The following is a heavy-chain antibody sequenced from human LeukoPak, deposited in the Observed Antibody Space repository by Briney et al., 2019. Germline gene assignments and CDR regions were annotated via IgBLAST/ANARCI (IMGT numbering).Heavy chain of an antibody. V-gene: IGHV4-59*02. CDR2: IYNDGSA. CDR3: ARTVTDYYYYYMDV. J-gene: IGHJ6*03. D-gene: IGHD1-14*01. Sequence: PSETLSLTCTVSGGSVGGNYWSWIRQPPGKGLEWIGYIYNDGSANYNPSLKSRVTISVDTSKNQFSLKLSSVTAADTAVYYCARTVTDYYYYYMDVWGKGTTVTVSS. CDR1: GGSVGGNY.